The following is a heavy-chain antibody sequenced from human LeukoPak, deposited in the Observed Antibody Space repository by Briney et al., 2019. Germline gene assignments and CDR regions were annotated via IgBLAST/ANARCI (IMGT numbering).Heavy chain of an antibody. D-gene: IGHD6-19*01. CDR3: ARDLSHDSSGWYPGAFDI. CDR2: ISSSSSYI. J-gene: IGHJ3*02. Sequence: RPGGSLRLSCAASGFTFSSYSMNWVRQAPGKGLEWVSSISSSSSYIYYADSVKGRFTISRDNAKNSLYLQMNSLRAEDTAVYYYARDLSHDSSGWYPGAFDIWGQGTMVTVSS. CDR1: GFTFSSYS. V-gene: IGHV3-21*01.